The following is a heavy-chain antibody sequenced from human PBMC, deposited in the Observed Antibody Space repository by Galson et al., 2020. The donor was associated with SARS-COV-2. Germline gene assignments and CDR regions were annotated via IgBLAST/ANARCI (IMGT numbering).Heavy chain of an antibody. CDR3: AKLGGVVGTIMYAFNV. V-gene: IGHV3-23*01. CDR1: GFTFSSYA. J-gene: IGHJ3*01. Sequence: GGSLRLSCAASGFTFSSYAVSWVRQAPGKGLQWVSTITSSGASTYYADSVKGRFTISRDNSNNTLYLRMNSLRAEDTAIYFCAKLGGVVGTIMYAFNVWGQGTMVTVSS. CDR2: ITSSGAST. D-gene: IGHD2-21*01.